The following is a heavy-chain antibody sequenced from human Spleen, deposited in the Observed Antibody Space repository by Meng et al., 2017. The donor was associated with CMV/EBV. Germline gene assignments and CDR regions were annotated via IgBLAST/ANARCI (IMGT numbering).Heavy chain of an antibody. Sequence: TLNDSGSTLANPPQTLPLTCTFAGFSPSTSGVGVGWIRQPPGKALEWLALIYWDDDKRYSPSLKSRLTITKDTSKNQVVLTMTNMDPVDTATYYCAHARGYSNYAPFDPWGQGTLVTVSS. D-gene: IGHD4-11*01. V-gene: IGHV2-5*02. CDR1: GFSPSTSGVG. CDR2: IYWDDDK. J-gene: IGHJ5*02. CDR3: AHARGYSNYAPFDP.